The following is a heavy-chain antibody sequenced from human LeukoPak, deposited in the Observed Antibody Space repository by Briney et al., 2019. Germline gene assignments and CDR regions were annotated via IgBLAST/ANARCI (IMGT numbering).Heavy chain of an antibody. Sequence: ASVKVSCKASGGTFSSYAISWVRQAPGQGLEWMGRIIPILGIANYAQKFQGRVTITADKSPSTAYMELSSLRSEDTAVYYCARGVRYSSSWTKFDYWGQGTLVTVSS. CDR1: GGTFSSYA. CDR2: IIPILGIA. D-gene: IGHD6-13*01. V-gene: IGHV1-69*04. CDR3: ARGVRYSSSWTKFDY. J-gene: IGHJ4*02.